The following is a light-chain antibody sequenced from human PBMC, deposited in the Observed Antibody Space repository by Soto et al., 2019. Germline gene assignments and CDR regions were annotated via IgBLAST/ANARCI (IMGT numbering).Light chain of an antibody. Sequence: DLPVTQSPSTLSASVGDRVTFTCRASQSISSWLAWYQQKPGKAPKLLLYDASTLQSGVPSRFSGSGSGTDFTLTISRLHPDDFATYYCQQYNTYPWTFGQGTKVEIK. CDR1: QSISSW. CDR2: DAS. J-gene: IGKJ1*01. V-gene: IGKV1-5*01. CDR3: QQYNTYPWT.